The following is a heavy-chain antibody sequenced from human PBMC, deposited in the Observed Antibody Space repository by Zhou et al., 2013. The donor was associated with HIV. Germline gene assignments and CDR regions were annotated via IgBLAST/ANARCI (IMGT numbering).Heavy chain of an antibody. CDR1: EYSFTGYY. CDR3: ARGWSGSSWPHDAFDI. J-gene: IGHJ3*02. Sequence: QVHLVQSGAEVKEPGASVKLSCKTEYSFTGYYMHWVRQAPGQGLEWMGWILPNSGATKYAQRFQGRVTMTRDTSISTVYMELRGLRSDDTALYYCARGWSGSSWPHDAFDIWGQGTLVTVSS. D-gene: IGHD6-13*01. CDR2: ILPNSGAT. V-gene: IGHV1-2*02.